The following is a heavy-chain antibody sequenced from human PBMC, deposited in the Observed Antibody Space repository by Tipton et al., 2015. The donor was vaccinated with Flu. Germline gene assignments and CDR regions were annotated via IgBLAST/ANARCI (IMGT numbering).Heavy chain of an antibody. Sequence: TLSLTCSVSGDSIGSDYFWGWIRQSPGKGLEWIATIHRSGSTKYNPSLKSRLTISVDTSKNQFSLKLSSVTAADTAVYYCARHTGDSVRGIIDYWGQGTLVTVSS. CDR3: ARHTGDSVRGIIDY. J-gene: IGHJ4*02. CDR1: GDSIGSDYF. CDR2: IHRSGST. D-gene: IGHD3-10*02. V-gene: IGHV4-38-2*01.